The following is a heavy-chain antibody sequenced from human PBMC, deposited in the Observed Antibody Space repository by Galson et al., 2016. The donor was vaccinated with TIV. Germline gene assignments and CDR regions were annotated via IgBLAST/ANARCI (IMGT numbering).Heavy chain of an antibody. CDR3: ATPYSSSSFSSYYALDV. J-gene: IGHJ6*02. CDR1: GFRISNYV. Sequence: SLRLSCAASGFRISNYVMSWVRQAPGKGLAWVSSTSGSGISTYYADSVKGRFTISRDNSKNMLYLLMNSLRAGDTALYYCATPYSSSSFSSYYALDVWGQGTTVTVSS. V-gene: IGHV3-23*01. D-gene: IGHD4-11*01. CDR2: TSGSGIST.